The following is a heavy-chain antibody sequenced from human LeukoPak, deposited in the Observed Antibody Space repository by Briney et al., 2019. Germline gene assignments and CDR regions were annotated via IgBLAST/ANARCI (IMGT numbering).Heavy chain of an antibody. D-gene: IGHD3-3*01. Sequence: GESLKISCKGSGYSFTSYWISWVRQMPGKGLEWMGRIDPSDSYTNYSPSFQGHATISADKSISTAYLQWSSPKASDTAMYYCARGMTYYDFWSGYSDGMDVWGQGTTVTVSS. V-gene: IGHV5-10-1*01. CDR2: IDPSDSYT. CDR1: GYSFTSYW. CDR3: ARGMTYYDFWSGYSDGMDV. J-gene: IGHJ6*02.